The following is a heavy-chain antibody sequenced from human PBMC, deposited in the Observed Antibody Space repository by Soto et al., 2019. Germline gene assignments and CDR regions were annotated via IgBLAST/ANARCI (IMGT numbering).Heavy chain of an antibody. CDR3: ARDNSSAHDDAFDI. J-gene: IGHJ3*02. CDR1: GGSISSGGYY. CDR2: IYYSGST. Sequence: QVQLQESGPGLVKPSQTLSLTCTVSGGSISSGGYYWSWIRQHPGKGLEWIGYIYYSGSTYYNPSLKSRVTISVDTSKNQFSLKLSSVTAADTAVYHCARDNSSAHDDAFDIWGQGTMVTVSS. V-gene: IGHV4-31*03. D-gene: IGHD3-22*01.